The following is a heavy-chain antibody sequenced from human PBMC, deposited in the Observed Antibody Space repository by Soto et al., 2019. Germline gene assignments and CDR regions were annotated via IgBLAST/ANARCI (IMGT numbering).Heavy chain of an antibody. Sequence: EAHLLESGGGLVQPGGSLRLSCAASGLTFSSYAMSWVRQVPGKGLEWVSGISGSGSNTYYADSVKGRFTSSIENSKNTLYLQMNSLRAEDTAIYYCARGSGMDVWGQGTTVTVSS. CDR1: GLTFSSYA. CDR2: ISGSGSNT. V-gene: IGHV3-23*01. D-gene: IGHD3-10*01. CDR3: ARGSGMDV. J-gene: IGHJ6*02.